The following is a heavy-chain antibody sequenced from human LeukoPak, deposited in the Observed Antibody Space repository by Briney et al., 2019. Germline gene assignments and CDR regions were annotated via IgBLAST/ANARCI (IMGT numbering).Heavy chain of an antibody. D-gene: IGHD3-22*01. V-gene: IGHV1-69*05. CDR3: ARDDYDSSGPADY. Sequence: SVKVSCKASGGTFSSYAISWVRQAPGQGLEWIGRIIPIFGTANYAQKFQGRVTITTDESTSTAYMELSSLRSEDTAVYYCARDDYDSSGPADYWGQGTLVTVSS. CDR1: GGTFSSYA. CDR2: IIPIFGTA. J-gene: IGHJ4*02.